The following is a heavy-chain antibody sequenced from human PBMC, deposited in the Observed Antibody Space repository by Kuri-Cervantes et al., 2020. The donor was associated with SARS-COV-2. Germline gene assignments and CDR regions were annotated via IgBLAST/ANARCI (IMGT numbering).Heavy chain of an antibody. CDR1: GYTFTGYY. J-gene: IGHJ4*02. D-gene: IGHD3-22*01. CDR2: INPNSGGT. CDR3: ARADHYYDSSGHSQETFDY. V-gene: IGHV1-2*04. Sequence: ASVKASCKASGYTFTGYYMHWVRQAPGQGLEWMGWINPNSGGTNYAQKFQGWVTMTRDTSISTAYMELSRLRSDDTAVYYCARADHYYDSSGHSQETFDYWGQGTLVTVSS.